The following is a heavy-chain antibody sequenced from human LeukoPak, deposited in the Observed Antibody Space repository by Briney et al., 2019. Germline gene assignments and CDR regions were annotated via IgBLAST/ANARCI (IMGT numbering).Heavy chain of an antibody. CDR3: ARLSNRYYYGSGSDFDY. D-gene: IGHD3-10*01. J-gene: IGHJ4*02. CDR1: GYGFTSYW. CDR2: IYPGDSDT. V-gene: IGHV5-51*01. Sequence: GEALQISFKGSGYGFTSYWIGWVRPVPGKGLEWMGIIYPGDSDTRYSPSFQGQVTISADKSISTAYLQWSSLKASDTAMSYCARLSNRYYYGSGSDFDYWGQGTLVTVSS.